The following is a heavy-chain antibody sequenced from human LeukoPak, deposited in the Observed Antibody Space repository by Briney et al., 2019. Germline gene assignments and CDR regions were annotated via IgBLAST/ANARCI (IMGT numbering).Heavy chain of an antibody. V-gene: IGHV3-30-3*01. D-gene: IGHD6-19*01. CDR3: ARDSGSGWLLNYFDY. CDR2: ISYDGSNK. CDR1: GFTFSSYA. Sequence: GGSLRLSCAASGFTFSSYAMHWVRQAPGKGLEWVAVISYDGSNKYYADSVKGRFTISRDNSKNTLYLQMNSLRAEDTAVYYCARDSGSGWLLNYFDYWGQGALVTVSS. J-gene: IGHJ4*02.